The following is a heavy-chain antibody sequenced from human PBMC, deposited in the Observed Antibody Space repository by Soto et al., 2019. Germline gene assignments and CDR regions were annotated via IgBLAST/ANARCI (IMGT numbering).Heavy chain of an antibody. CDR1: GGSISSSSYY. CDR3: ARPGESGYYYLFDY. D-gene: IGHD3-22*01. V-gene: IGHV4-39*01. CDR2: IYYSGST. J-gene: IGHJ4*02. Sequence: QLQLQESGPGLVKPSETLSLTCTVSGGSISSSSYYWGWIRQPPGKGLEWIGSIYYSGSTYYNPSLQSRVTISVDTSKNQFSLKLSSVTAADTAVYYCARPGESGYYYLFDYWGQGTLVTVSS.